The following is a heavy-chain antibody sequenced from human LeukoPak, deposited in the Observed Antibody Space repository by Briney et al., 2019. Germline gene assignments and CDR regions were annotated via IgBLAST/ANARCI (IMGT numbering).Heavy chain of an antibody. J-gene: IGHJ4*02. CDR2: ISYDGSNK. Sequence: GGSLRLSCAASGFTFSSYGMHWVRQAPGKGLEWVAVISYDGSNKYYADSVKGRFTISRDNSKNTLYVQMNSLRAEDTAVYYCARDPAKFWSGHDYWGQGTLDTVSS. CDR1: GFTFSSYG. CDR3: ARDPAKFWSGHDY. V-gene: IGHV3-30*03. D-gene: IGHD3-3*01.